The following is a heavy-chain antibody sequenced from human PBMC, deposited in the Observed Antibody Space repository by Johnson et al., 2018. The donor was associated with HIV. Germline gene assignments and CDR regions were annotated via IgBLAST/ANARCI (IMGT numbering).Heavy chain of an antibody. Sequence: VQLVESGGGVVRPGGSLRLSCAASGFTFDDYGMSWVRQAPGKGLEWVSGISGSGGSTYYADSVKGRFTISRDNAKNSLYLQMNSLRTEDTAVYYCARDPGNLYCAGDCYPEDAFDIWGQGTMVTVSS. CDR1: GFTFDDYG. CDR3: ARDPGNLYCAGDCYPEDAFDI. V-gene: IGHV3-20*04. D-gene: IGHD2-21*02. J-gene: IGHJ3*02. CDR2: ISGSGGST.